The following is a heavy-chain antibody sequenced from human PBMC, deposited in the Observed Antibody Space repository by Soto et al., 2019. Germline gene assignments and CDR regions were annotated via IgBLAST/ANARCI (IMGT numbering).Heavy chain of an antibody. Sequence: QVQLVQSGTEVKKPGASVKVSCKASGYTLTSYGISWVRQAPGQGLEWMGWIRTYNGDTKYAQKFRGRVTMTTDTSTSTAYTELRSLRSDDTAVYYCAREYCTRTSCYGVDYWGQGTLVTVSS. D-gene: IGHD2-2*01. V-gene: IGHV1-18*01. CDR1: GYTLTSYG. CDR3: AREYCTRTSCYGVDY. CDR2: IRTYNGDT. J-gene: IGHJ4*02.